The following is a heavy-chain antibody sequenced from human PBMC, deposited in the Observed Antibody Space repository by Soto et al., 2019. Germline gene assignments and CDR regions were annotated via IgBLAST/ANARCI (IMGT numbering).Heavy chain of an antibody. Sequence: PGGSLRLSCAASGFTFSSYAMSWVRQAPGKGLEWVSAISGSGGSTYYADSVKGRFTISRDNSKNTLYLQMNSLRAEDTAVYYCAKDWPHDEESSGYRTSYFDEWGKGTLVTV. V-gene: IGHV3-23*01. CDR2: ISGSGGST. CDR1: GFTFSSYA. J-gene: IGHJ4*02. D-gene: IGHD3-22*01. CDR3: AKDWPHDEESSGYRTSYFDE.